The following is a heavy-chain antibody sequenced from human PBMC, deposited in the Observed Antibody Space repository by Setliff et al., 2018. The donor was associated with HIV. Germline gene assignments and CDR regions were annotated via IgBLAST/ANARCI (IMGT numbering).Heavy chain of an antibody. CDR1: GGTFSSYA. CDR2: IIPVFGTT. J-gene: IGHJ4*02. CDR3: ARRASKASLDY. V-gene: IGHV1-69*13. Sequence: SVKVSCKASGGTFSSYAISWVRQAPGQGLDWMGGIIPVFGTTNYAQKFQGRVTITADESTSTAYLQWSSLQASDTAMYYCARRASKASLDYWGQGTLVTVSS.